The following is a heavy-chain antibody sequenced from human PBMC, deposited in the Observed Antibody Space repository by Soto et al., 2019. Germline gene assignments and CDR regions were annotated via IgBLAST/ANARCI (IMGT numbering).Heavy chain of an antibody. CDR1: DFTFSYYW. Sequence: GGSLRLSCVASDFTFSYYWMHWVRQVPGKGLVWVSPIRSGGGTTKYADSVKGRFTISRDNSKNTLYLQMNSLRAEDTAVYYCAKNPGYYYDSTGYHFDYWGQGTLVTVSS. CDR3: AKNPGYYYDSTGYHFDY. J-gene: IGHJ4*02. V-gene: IGHV3-74*03. D-gene: IGHD3-22*01. CDR2: IRSGGGTT.